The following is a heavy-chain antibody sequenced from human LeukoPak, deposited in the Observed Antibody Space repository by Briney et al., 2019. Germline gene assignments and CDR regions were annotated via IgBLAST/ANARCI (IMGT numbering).Heavy chain of an antibody. V-gene: IGHV3-74*01. Sequence: GGSLRLSCAASGFTFSSYAMSWVRQAPGKGLEWVSRINSDGSSTSYADSVKGRFTISRDNAKNTLYLQMNSLRAEDTAVYYCARVGHTDYWGQGTLVTVSS. CDR2: INSDGSST. CDR3: ARVGHTDY. J-gene: IGHJ4*02. CDR1: GFTFSSYA.